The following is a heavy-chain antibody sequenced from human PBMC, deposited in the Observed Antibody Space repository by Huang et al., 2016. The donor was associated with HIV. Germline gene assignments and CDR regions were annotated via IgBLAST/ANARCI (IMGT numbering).Heavy chain of an antibody. V-gene: IGHV3-30*02. Sequence: QVRLVESGGGVVQPGASLTLSCSASGFPFSAYGMDWVRQAPVKGLGCVSFIRYDGNNDYLIGSVKGRFTISRDNSNNTLYLRMNSLRPEDTAVYYCVKERGSSRARSSFDFWGQGTSVIVSS. CDR2: IRYDGNND. D-gene: IGHD6-13*01. J-gene: IGHJ3*01. CDR3: VKERGSSRARSSFDF. CDR1: GFPFSAYG.